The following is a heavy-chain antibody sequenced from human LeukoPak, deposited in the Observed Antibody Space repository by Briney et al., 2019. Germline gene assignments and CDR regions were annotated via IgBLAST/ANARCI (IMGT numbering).Heavy chain of an antibody. CDR3: ARWSITMVRGVIITGWFDP. CDR2: IYYSGST. D-gene: IGHD3-10*01. V-gene: IGHV4-59*01. J-gene: IGHJ5*02. Sequence: SETLSLTCAVYGGSFSGYYWSWIRQPPGKGLEWIGYIYYSGSTNYNPSLKSRVTISVDTSKNQFSLKLSSVTAADTAVYYCARWSITMVRGVIITGWFDPWGQGTLVTVSS. CDR1: GGSFSGYY.